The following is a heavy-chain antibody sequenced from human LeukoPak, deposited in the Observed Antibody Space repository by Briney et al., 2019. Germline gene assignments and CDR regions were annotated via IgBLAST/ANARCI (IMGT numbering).Heavy chain of an antibody. Sequence: GGSLRLSCAASGFTFSDYYMSWIRQAPGKGLEGVSYISSSGSTIYYAGSVKGRFTISRDNAKNSLYLQMNSLRAEDTAVYYCARDRTAGPLTGWFDPWGQGTLVTVSS. V-gene: IGHV3-11*01. CDR1: GFTFSDYY. D-gene: IGHD3-9*01. CDR2: ISSSGSTI. CDR3: ARDRTAGPLTGWFDP. J-gene: IGHJ5*02.